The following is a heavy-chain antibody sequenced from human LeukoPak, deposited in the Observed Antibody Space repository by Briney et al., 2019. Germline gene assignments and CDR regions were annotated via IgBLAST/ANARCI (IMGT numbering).Heavy chain of an antibody. J-gene: IGHJ4*02. V-gene: IGHV4-4*02. CDR1: GGSVTSTNW. CDR3: AREGGLYRPLDY. Sequence: PSETLSLTCGVSGGSVTSTNWWTWIRQPPGKGLEWIGEVHINGNTNYNPALYGRVTMSVDTSDNHVSLKLTSLTAADTAVYFCAREGGLYRPLDYSGQGTLVTATS. D-gene: IGHD3-16*02. CDR2: VHINGNT.